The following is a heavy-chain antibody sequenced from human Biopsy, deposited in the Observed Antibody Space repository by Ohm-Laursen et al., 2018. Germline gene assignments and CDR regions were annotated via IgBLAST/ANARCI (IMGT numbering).Heavy chain of an antibody. V-gene: IGHV4-31*01. J-gene: IGHJ5*01. Sequence: LSLTCTVSGGSISSGGSYWSWIRQRPGKGLEWIGYIFNSANTYYNPSLKNLITISGDTSKNQFSLKLNSVTAADTAVYYCARGDYFDSNGYFWFDSWGQGTLVTVSS. CDR1: GGSISSGGSY. D-gene: IGHD3-22*01. CDR2: IFNSANT. CDR3: ARGDYFDSNGYFWFDS.